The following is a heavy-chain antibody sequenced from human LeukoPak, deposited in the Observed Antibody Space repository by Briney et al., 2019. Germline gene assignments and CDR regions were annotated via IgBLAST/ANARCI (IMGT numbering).Heavy chain of an antibody. V-gene: IGHV1-2*06. Sequence: ASVKVSCKASGYTFTGYYMHWVRQAPGQGLEWMGRINPNSGGTNYAQKFQGRVTMTRDTSISTAYTELSRLRSDDTAVYYCAREGIAAAGQYIIDYWGQGTLVTVSS. CDR2: INPNSGGT. CDR1: GYTFTGYY. J-gene: IGHJ4*02. D-gene: IGHD6-13*01. CDR3: AREGIAAAGQYIIDY.